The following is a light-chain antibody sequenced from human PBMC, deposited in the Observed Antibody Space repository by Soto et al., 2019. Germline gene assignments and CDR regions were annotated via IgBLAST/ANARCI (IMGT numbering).Light chain of an antibody. V-gene: IGKV3-20*01. CDR3: QQYNDSPWT. J-gene: IGKJ1*01. CDR1: QSVSSTY. CDR2: GAS. Sequence: VLTQSPGTLSLSPGERATLSCRASQSVSSTYLAWYQQKPGQAPRLLIYGASSRATGIPDRFSGSGSGTDFTLTISRLEPEDFAVYYCQQYNDSPWTFGQGTKVDIK.